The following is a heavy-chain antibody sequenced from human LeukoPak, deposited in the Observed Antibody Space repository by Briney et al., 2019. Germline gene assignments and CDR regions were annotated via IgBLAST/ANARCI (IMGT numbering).Heavy chain of an antibody. CDR1: GYTFSGYD. Sequence: ASVKVSCKASGYTFSGYDINWVRQATGQGLEWMGWMNPNSGNTGYVQKFQGRVIMTRDTSISTAYMELSSLTSEDTAVYFCARDRVGVGGNGWENWGQGTLVTVSS. CDR2: MNPNSGNT. J-gene: IGHJ4*02. D-gene: IGHD6-19*01. V-gene: IGHV1-8*01. CDR3: ARDRVGVGGNGWEN.